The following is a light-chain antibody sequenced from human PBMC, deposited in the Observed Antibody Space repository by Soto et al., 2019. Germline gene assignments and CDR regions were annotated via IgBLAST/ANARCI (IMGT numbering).Light chain of an antibody. V-gene: IGLV2-18*02. CDR2: EVN. Sequence: QSALTQPPSVSGSPGQSVTISCTGTSSDVGRYNRVSWYQQSPGTAPKLMIYEVNNRPSGVPDRFSGSRSGNTASLTISGLQAEDEGDYYCSSGTSSSTWVFGGGTKLTVL. CDR1: SSDVGRYNR. CDR3: SSGTSSSTWV. J-gene: IGLJ3*02.